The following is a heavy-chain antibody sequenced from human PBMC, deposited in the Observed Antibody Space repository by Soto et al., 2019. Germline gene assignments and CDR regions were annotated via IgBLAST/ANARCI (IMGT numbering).Heavy chain of an antibody. CDR2: ISYDGSNK. D-gene: IGHD2-2*01. V-gene: IGHV3-30-3*01. CDR3: ARDRRGYCSSTSCPPLFDY. J-gene: IGHJ4*02. CDR1: GFTFSSYA. Sequence: GGSLRLSCAASGFTFSSYAMHWVRQAPGKGLEWVAVISYDGSNKYYADSVKGRFTISRDNSKNTLYLQMNSLRAEDTAVYYCARDRRGYCSSTSCPPLFDYWGQGTLVTVSS.